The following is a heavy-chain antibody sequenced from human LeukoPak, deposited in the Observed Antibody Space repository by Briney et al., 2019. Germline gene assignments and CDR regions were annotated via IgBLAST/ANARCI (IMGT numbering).Heavy chain of an antibody. J-gene: IGHJ3*02. CDR1: GFTFSSYS. Sequence: GGSLRLSCAVSGFTFSSYSMNWVRQAPGKGLEWVSSISSSSSYIYYADSVKGRFTISRDNAENSLFLQMNSLRAEDTAVYYCAKDKDSGYGDAFDIWGQGTMVTVSS. CDR2: ISSSSSYI. V-gene: IGHV3-21*01. CDR3: AKDKDSGYGDAFDI. D-gene: IGHD5-12*01.